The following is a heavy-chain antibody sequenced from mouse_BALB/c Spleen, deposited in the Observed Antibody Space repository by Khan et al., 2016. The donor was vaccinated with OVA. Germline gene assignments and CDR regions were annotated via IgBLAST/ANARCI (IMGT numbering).Heavy chain of an antibody. CDR3: ESHLAGSFDY. CDR1: GFTFSSYS. D-gene: IGHD1-1*01. V-gene: IGHV5-6*01. Sequence: VQLKESGGDLVKPGGSLKLSCAASGFTFSSYSMSWVRQTPDKRLEWVASISSGGDYTYYTDIVKGRFTISRDKAKNTLYLQMSSLKSEDTAMYYCESHLAGSFDYWGQGTLVTVSA. CDR2: ISSGGDYT. J-gene: IGHJ3*01.